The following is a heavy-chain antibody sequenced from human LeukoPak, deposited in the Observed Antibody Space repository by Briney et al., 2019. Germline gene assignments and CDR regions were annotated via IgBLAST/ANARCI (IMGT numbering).Heavy chain of an antibody. CDR3: ARDDGSGYDYIAEYFQH. J-gene: IGHJ1*01. CDR2: INPNSGGT. V-gene: IGHV1-2*02. CDR1: GGTFSNYA. Sequence: ASVKVSCKASGGTFSNYALSWVRQAPGQGLEWMGWINPNSGGTNYAQKFQGRVTMTRDTSISTAYMELSRLRSDDTAVYYCARDDGSGYDYIAEYFQHWGQGTLVTVSS. D-gene: IGHD5-12*01.